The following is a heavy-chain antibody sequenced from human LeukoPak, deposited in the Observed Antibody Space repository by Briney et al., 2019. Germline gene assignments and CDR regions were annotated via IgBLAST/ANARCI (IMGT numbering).Heavy chain of an antibody. CDR3: ARSGVATIIDAFDI. CDR2: ISSSSSTI. Sequence: GGSLRLSCAASGFTFSSYSMNWVRQAPGKGLEWASYISSSSSTIYYADSVKGRFTISRDNAKNSLYLQMNSLRAEDTAVYYCARSGVATIIDAFDIWGQGTMVTVSS. CDR1: GFTFSSYS. D-gene: IGHD5-12*01. J-gene: IGHJ3*02. V-gene: IGHV3-48*01.